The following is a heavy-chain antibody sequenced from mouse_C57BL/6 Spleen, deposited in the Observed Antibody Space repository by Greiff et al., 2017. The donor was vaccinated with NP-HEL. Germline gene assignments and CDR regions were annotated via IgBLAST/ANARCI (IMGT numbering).Heavy chain of an antibody. D-gene: IGHD1-1*01. V-gene: IGHV5-6*01. CDR1: GFTFSSYG. CDR2: ISSGGSYT. Sequence: EVHLVESGGDLVKPGGSLKLSCAASGFTFSSYGMSWVRQTPDKRLEWVATISSGGSYTYYPDSVKGRFTISRDNAKNTLYLQMSSLKSEDTAMYYCARNYYGSSRYAMDYWGQGTSVTVSS. CDR3: ARNYYGSSRYAMDY. J-gene: IGHJ4*01.